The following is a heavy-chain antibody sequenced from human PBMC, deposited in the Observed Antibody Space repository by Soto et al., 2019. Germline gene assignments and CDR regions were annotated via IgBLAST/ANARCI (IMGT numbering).Heavy chain of an antibody. V-gene: IGHV3-7*01. CDR3: SRDVVVGAKALNY. D-gene: IGHD2-15*01. CDR2: IKEDGSEK. CDR1: GFTFSNYW. Sequence: GGSLRLSCAASGFTFSNYWMTWVRQAPGKGLEWVANIKEDGSEKHYVDSVKGRFTIARDNAKNSLYLQMNSLRVEDTAVYFCSRDVVVGAKALNYWGQGALVTV. J-gene: IGHJ4*02.